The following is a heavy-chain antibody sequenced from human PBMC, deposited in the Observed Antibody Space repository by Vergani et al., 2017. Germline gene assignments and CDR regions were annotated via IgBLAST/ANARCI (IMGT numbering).Heavy chain of an antibody. J-gene: IGHJ2*01. CDR2: ISWNSNSI. CDR3: AKDHYDFWSGYPNLSPFDL. D-gene: IGHD3-3*01. CDR1: GFTSAGYA. Sequence: EVQLEESGGGLVLLGRSLRLSCVASGFTSAGYAMHWVRQAPGKGLEWVSGISWNSNSIGYADSVKGRFTISRDNAKNSLYLQMNSLRAEDTALYYCAKDHYDFWSGYPNLSPFDLWGRGTLVTVSS. V-gene: IGHV3-9*02.